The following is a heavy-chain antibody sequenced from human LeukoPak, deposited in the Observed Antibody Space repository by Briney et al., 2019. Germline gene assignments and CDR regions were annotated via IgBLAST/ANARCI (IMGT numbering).Heavy chain of an antibody. CDR1: GYTLTELS. J-gene: IGHJ4*02. Sequence: ASVKVSCKVSGYTLTELSMYWVRQAPGKGLEWMGGFDPEDGETIYAQKFQGRVTMTEDTSTDTAYMELSSLRSEDTAVYYCATDTSFYDILTGWGQGTLVTVSS. V-gene: IGHV1-24*01. CDR3: ATDTSFYDILTG. CDR2: FDPEDGET. D-gene: IGHD3-9*01.